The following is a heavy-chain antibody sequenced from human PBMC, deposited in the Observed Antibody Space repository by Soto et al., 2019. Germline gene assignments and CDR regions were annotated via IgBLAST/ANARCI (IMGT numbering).Heavy chain of an antibody. J-gene: IGHJ4*02. V-gene: IGHV3-48*03. CDR3: ARDQAYCGGDCYRAYDY. CDR2: ISSSGSTI. D-gene: IGHD2-21*02. Sequence: ESGGGLVQPGGSLRLSCAASGFTFSSYEMNWVRQAPGKGLEWVSYISSSGSTIYYADSVKGRFTISRDNAKNSLYLQMNSLRAEDTAVYYCARDQAYCGGDCYRAYDYWGQGTLVTVSS. CDR1: GFTFSSYE.